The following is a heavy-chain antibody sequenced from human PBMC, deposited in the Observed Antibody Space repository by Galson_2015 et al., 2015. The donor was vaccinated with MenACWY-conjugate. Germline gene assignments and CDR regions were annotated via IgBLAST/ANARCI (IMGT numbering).Heavy chain of an antibody. J-gene: IGHJ6*02. D-gene: IGHD1-26*01. CDR3: ARHPPGGRGMDV. CDR2: IEPVNSNI. Sequence: QSGAEVKKPGESLQISCKGSGYSFTNYWIAWVRQMPGKGLEWVGLIEPVNSNIRYSPSFQGQVTISADESISTAYLQWSSLKASDTATYYCARHPPGGRGMDVWGRGTTVTVSS. CDR1: GYSFTNYW. V-gene: IGHV5-51*01.